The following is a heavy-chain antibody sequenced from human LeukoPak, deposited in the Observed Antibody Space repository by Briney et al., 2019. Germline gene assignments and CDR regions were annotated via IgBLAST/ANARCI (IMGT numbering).Heavy chain of an antibody. CDR1: GFTFSSYG. CDR2: ISYDGSNK. D-gene: IGHD2-15*01. J-gene: IGHJ4*02. V-gene: IGHV3-30*18. CDR3: AKASVGQGYCSGGSCYYFDY. Sequence: PGGSLRLSCAASGFTFSSYGMHWVRQAPGKGLEWVAVISYDGSNKYYADSVKGRFTISRDNSKNTLYLQMNGLRAEDTAVYYCAKASVGQGYCSGGSCYYFDYWGQGTLVTVSS.